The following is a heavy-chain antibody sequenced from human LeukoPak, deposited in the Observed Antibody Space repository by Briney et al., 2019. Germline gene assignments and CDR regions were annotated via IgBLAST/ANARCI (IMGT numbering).Heavy chain of an antibody. Sequence: PSETLSLTCTVSGGSISSGSYYWSWIRQPAGKGLEWIGRIYTSGSTNYNPSLKSRVTISLDTSKNQFSLKLTSVTAADTAVYFCARAGSYGDYEFDFWGQGTLVTVSS. CDR1: GGSISSGSYY. D-gene: IGHD4-17*01. CDR3: ARAGSYGDYEFDF. V-gene: IGHV4-61*02. CDR2: IYTSGST. J-gene: IGHJ4*02.